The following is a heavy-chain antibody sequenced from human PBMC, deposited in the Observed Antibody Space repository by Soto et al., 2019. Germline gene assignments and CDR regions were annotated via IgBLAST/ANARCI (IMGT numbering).Heavy chain of an antibody. CDR1: GFTFASSA. CDR3: AADHQRRDYYYGMDV. Sequence: ASVKVSCKASGFTFASSAVQWGRQAREQRLEWIGWIVVGSGNTNYAQKFQERVTITRDMSTSTAYMELSSLRSEETAVYYCAADHQRRDYYYGMDVWGQGTTVTVSS. CDR2: IVVGSGNT. J-gene: IGHJ6*02. V-gene: IGHV1-58*01.